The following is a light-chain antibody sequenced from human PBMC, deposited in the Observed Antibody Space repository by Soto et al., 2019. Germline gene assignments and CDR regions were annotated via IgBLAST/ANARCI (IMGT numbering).Light chain of an antibody. Sequence: EIVLTQSPGPLSLSPGERATLSCRASQSVTRSYLAWYQQKPGQAPRLLIYGASSRATGIPDRFSGSGSGTDFTLTISRLEPEDFAVYYCQQYGRSPGLFTFGPGTKVDIK. CDR1: QSVTRSY. J-gene: IGKJ3*01. CDR2: GAS. V-gene: IGKV3-20*01. CDR3: QQYGRSPGLFT.